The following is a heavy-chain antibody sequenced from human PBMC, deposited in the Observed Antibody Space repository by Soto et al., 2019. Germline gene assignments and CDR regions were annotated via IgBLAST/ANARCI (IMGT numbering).Heavy chain of an antibody. V-gene: IGHV3-30*18. Sequence: PGGSLRLSCAASGFTFSSYGMHWVRQAPGKGLEWVAVISYDGSNKYYADSVKGRFTISRDNSKNTLYLQMNSLRAEDTAVYYCAKVGNYYDSSGYYGWGQGTLVTVSS. CDR1: GFTFSSYG. D-gene: IGHD3-22*01. CDR3: AKVGNYYDSSGYYG. CDR2: ISYDGSNK. J-gene: IGHJ4*02.